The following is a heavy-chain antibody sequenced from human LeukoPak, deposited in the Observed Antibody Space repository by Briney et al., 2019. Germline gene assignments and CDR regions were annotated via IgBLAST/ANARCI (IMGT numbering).Heavy chain of an antibody. D-gene: IGHD6-13*01. Sequence: PGGSLRLSCAASGFTFSSYSMNWVRQAPGKGLEWVSYISSSSRTIYYADSVKGRFTISRDNAKNSLYLQMNSLRAEDTAVYYCAREGIAAAGPYYYYYMDVWGKGTTVTVSS. V-gene: IGHV3-48*01. J-gene: IGHJ6*03. CDR2: ISSSSRTI. CDR3: AREGIAAAGPYYYYYMDV. CDR1: GFTFSSYS.